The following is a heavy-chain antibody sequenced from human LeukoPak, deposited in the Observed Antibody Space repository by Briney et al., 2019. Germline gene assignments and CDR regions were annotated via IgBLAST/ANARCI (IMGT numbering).Heavy chain of an antibody. Sequence: SCKASGYTFTSYYIHWVRQAPGKGLEWVGRIKSKTDGGTTDYAAPVKGRFTISRDDSKNTLYLQMNSLKTEDTAVYYCTAYSSTTVTTLVDYWGQGTLVTVSS. J-gene: IGHJ4*02. CDR1: GYTFTSYY. CDR3: TAYSSTTVTTLVDY. V-gene: IGHV3-15*07. D-gene: IGHD4-11*01. CDR2: IKSKTDGGTT.